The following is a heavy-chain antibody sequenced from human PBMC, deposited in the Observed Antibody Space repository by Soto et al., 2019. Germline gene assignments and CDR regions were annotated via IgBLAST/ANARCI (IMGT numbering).Heavy chain of an antibody. V-gene: IGHV3-30-3*01. J-gene: IGHJ4*02. D-gene: IGHD6-13*01. CDR2: ISYDGSNK. CDR3: ASSGYSRPH. Sequence: GWSLRLSCAASGFTFSSYAMHWVRQAPGKGLEWVAVISYDGSNKYYADSVKGRFTISRDNSKNTLYLQMNSLRAEDTAVYYCASSGYSRPHWGQGTLVTSPQ. CDR1: GFTFSSYA.